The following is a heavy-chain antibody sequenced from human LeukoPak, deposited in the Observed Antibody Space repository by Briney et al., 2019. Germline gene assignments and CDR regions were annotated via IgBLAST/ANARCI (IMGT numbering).Heavy chain of an antibody. Sequence: KPSETLSLTCTVSGGSISSYYWSWIRQPAGKGLEWIGRIYTSGSTNYNPSLKSRVTMSVDTSKNQFSLKLSSVTAADTAVYYCARAIDHCSSTSCRYYYYYMDVWGKGTTVTASS. J-gene: IGHJ6*03. CDR3: ARAIDHCSSTSCRYYYYYMDV. CDR2: IYTSGST. CDR1: GGSISSYY. D-gene: IGHD2-2*01. V-gene: IGHV4-4*07.